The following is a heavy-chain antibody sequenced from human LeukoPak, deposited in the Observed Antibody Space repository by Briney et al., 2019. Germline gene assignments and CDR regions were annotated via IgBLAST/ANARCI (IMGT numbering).Heavy chain of an antibody. Sequence: SETLSLTCAVYGGSFSGYYWSWIRQPPGKGPEWIGEINHSGSTNYNPSLKSRVTISVDTSKNQFSLKLSSVTAADTAVYYCARGVHYYDSSGYLGYWGQGTLVTVSS. V-gene: IGHV4-34*01. CDR3: ARGVHYYDSSGYLGY. D-gene: IGHD3-22*01. CDR2: INHSGST. J-gene: IGHJ4*02. CDR1: GGSFSGYY.